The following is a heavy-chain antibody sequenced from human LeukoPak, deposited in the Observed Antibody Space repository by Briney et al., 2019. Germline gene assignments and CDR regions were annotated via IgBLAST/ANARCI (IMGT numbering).Heavy chain of an antibody. CDR3: ARSAAGLLRFFDY. D-gene: IGHD2-21*01. CDR2: IYYSGNT. CDR1: CHSITRGGYY. J-gene: IGHJ4*02. V-gene: IGHV4-31*03. Sequence: SQTLSLTCNVSCHSITRGGYYWRWIRQHSGKGLEWIGYIYYSGNTYYHPSLKSRVTISMDTSKNQFSLELSSVTVADTAVYYCARSAAGLLRFFDYWGQGTLVTVSS.